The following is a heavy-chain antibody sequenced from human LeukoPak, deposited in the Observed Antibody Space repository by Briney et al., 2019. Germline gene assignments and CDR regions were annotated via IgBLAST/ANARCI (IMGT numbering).Heavy chain of an antibody. CDR2: IYYSGST. Sequence: KASETLSLTCTVSGGSISSYYWSWIRQSTGKGLEWIGHIYYSGSTSYNPSLKSRVTISVDTSKNQFSLKLSSVTAADTAVYYCARGRGDSSSPFDYWGQGTLVTVSS. V-gene: IGHV4-59*01. J-gene: IGHJ4*02. CDR3: ARGRGDSSSPFDY. D-gene: IGHD6-6*01. CDR1: GGSISSYY.